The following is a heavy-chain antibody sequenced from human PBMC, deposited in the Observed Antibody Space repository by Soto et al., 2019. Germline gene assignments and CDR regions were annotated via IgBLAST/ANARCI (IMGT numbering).Heavy chain of an antibody. J-gene: IGHJ6*03. CDR2: IRSKANSYAT. D-gene: IGHD5-12*01. V-gene: IGHV3-73*01. Sequence: GGSLRLSCAASGFTFSGSAMHWVRQASGKGLEWVGRIRSKANSYATAYAASVKGRFTISRDDSKNTAYLQMNSLKTEDTAVYYCTRQVATAYEVYYYYYYMDVWGKGTTVTVSS. CDR1: GFTFSGSA. CDR3: TRQVATAYEVYYYYYYMDV.